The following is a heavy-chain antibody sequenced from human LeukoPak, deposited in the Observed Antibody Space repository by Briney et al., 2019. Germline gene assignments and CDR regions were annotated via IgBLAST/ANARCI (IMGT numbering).Heavy chain of an antibody. CDR3: ARDRPGRGFDY. Sequence: ASVKVSCKASGGTFSSYAISWVRQAPGQGLEWMGGIIPIFGTANYAQKFQGRVTITADESTSTAYMELSSPRSEDTAVYYCARDRPGRGFDYWGQGTLVTVSS. CDR2: IIPIFGTA. V-gene: IGHV1-69*13. CDR1: GGTFSSYA. D-gene: IGHD1-26*01. J-gene: IGHJ4*02.